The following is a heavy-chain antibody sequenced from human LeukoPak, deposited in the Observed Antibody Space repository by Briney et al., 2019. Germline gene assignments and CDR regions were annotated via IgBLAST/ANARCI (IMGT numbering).Heavy chain of an antibody. CDR3: AWTRSSSWQNWFDP. CDR1: GGTSSSYA. V-gene: IGHV1-69*05. J-gene: IGHJ5*02. Sequence: VASVKVSCKASGGTSSSYAISWVRQAPGQGLEWMGRIIPIFGTANYAQKFQGRVTITTDESTSTAYMELSSLRSEDTAVYYCAWTRSSSWQNWFDPWGQGTLVTVSS. D-gene: IGHD6-13*01. CDR2: IIPIFGTA.